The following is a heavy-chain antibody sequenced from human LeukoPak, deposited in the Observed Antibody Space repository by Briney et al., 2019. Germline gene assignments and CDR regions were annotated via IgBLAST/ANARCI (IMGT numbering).Heavy chain of an antibody. D-gene: IGHD3-22*01. CDR1: KFTFSNYW. V-gene: IGHV3-74*01. CDR3: ARGKFDYDSSGYSFSEVSAFDI. CDR2: INSDGSSR. J-gene: IGHJ3*02. Sequence: GGSLRLSCAASKFTFSNYWMHWVRQAPGKGLVWVSRINSDGSSRSYADSVKGRFTISRDNAKNTLYLQMNSLRAEDTAVYYCARGKFDYDSSGYSFSEVSAFDIWGQGTMITVSS.